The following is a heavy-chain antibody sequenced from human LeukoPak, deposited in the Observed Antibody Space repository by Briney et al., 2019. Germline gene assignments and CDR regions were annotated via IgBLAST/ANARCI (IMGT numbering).Heavy chain of an antibody. V-gene: IGHV4-4*07. CDR2: IYTSGST. CDR3: ARAAMVRGVIIGYFDY. CDR1: GGSISSYY. J-gene: IGHJ4*02. D-gene: IGHD3-10*01. Sequence: PSETLSLTCTDSGGSISSYYWSWIRQPAGKGLEWIGRIYTSGSTNYNPSLKSRVAMSVDTSKNQFSLKLSSVTAADTAVYYFARAAMVRGVIIGYFDYWGQGTLVTVSS.